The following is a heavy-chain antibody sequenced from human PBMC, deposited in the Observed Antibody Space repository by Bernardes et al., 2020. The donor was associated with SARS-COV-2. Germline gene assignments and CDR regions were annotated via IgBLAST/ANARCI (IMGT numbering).Heavy chain of an antibody. Sequence: ASVKVSCKASGYTFTSYDINWVRQATGQGLEWMGWMNPNSGNTGYAQKFQGRVTMTRNTSISTAYMELSSLRSEDTAVYYCARGHMTTNYYYYYGMDVWGQGTTVTVSS. V-gene: IGHV1-8*01. CDR3: ARGHMTTNYYYYYGMDV. J-gene: IGHJ6*02. D-gene: IGHD4-17*01. CDR2: MNPNSGNT. CDR1: GYTFTSYD.